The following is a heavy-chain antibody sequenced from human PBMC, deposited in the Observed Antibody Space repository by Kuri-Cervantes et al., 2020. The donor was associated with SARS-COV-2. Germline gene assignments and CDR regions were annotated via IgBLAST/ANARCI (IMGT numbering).Heavy chain of an antibody. CDR2: INYLGST. CDR3: ARACLGFCSYDSGPPDV. CDR1: GASSCGFY. D-gene: IGHD2-15*01. V-gene: IGHV4-34*01. J-gene: IGHJ6*02. Sequence: SETLSLTCSFSGASSCGFYWSWVRQIQGKGLEWLGEINYLGSTKYHPSLKSRLTISSDTSKDQFSLRLSSVTAADSATYCCARACLGFCSYDSGPPDVWGQGTMVTVSS.